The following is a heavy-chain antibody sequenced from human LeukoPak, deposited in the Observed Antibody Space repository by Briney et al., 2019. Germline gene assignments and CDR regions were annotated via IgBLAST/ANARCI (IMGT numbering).Heavy chain of an antibody. CDR2: INPNSGGT. J-gene: IGHJ5*02. CDR1: GYTFTGYY. CDR3: ARVRSSSVDNWFDP. D-gene: IGHD6-13*01. Sequence: ASVKVSCKASGYTFTGYYMHWVRQAPGQGLEWMGWINPNSGGTNYAQKFQGRVTMTRDTSISTAYMELSRLRSDGTAVYYCARVRSSSVDNWFDPWGQGTLVTVSS. V-gene: IGHV1-2*02.